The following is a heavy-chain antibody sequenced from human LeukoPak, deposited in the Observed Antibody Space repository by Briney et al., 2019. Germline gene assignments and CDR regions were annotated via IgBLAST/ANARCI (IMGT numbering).Heavy chain of an antibody. D-gene: IGHD6-13*01. J-gene: IGHJ6*02. CDR3: ARATGYSSSWYVPADYYYYGMDV. CDR1: GFTFSSYW. Sequence: SGGSLRLSCAASGFTFSSYWMSWVRQAPGKGLEWVANIKQDGSEKYYVDSVKGRFTISRDNAKNSLYLQMNSLRAEDTAVYYCARATGYSSSWYVPADYYYYGMDVWGQGTTVTVSS. CDR2: IKQDGSEK. V-gene: IGHV3-7*01.